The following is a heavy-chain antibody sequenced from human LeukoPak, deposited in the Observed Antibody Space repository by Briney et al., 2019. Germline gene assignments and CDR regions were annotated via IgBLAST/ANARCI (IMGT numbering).Heavy chain of an antibody. V-gene: IGHV3-21*04. Sequence: GGSLRLSCAASGFTFSSYSMNWVRQAPGKGLEWVSSISSSSSYIYYADSVKGRFTISRDNSKNTLYLQMNSLRAEDTAVYYCAKIYYDFWSGLFGLYYYGMDVWGQGTTVTVSS. CDR1: GFTFSSYS. CDR2: ISSSSSYI. D-gene: IGHD3-3*01. CDR3: AKIYYDFWSGLFGLYYYGMDV. J-gene: IGHJ6*02.